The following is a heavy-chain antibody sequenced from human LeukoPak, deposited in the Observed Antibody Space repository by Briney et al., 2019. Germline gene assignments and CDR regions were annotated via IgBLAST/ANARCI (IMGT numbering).Heavy chain of an antibody. CDR1: GYTFTDYY. CDR3: TREGVYSPDPSSYHRHAFDI. J-gene: IGHJ3*02. V-gene: IGHV1-69*04. Sequence: SVKVSCKASGYTFTDYYIHWVRQAPGQGLEWMGRIIPTLDVANFAQKFKGRVTITADKSTNTAHLELSSLRSEDTAVYYCTREGVYSPDPSSYHRHAFDIWGKGTVVIVSS. D-gene: IGHD3-16*02. CDR2: IIPTLDVA.